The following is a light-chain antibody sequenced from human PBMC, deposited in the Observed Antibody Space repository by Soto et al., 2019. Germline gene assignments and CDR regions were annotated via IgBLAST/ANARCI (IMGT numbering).Light chain of an antibody. Sequence: QSVLTQPPSVSGAPGQWVTLSCTGSRSNIGAGYDVHWYQQLPGRAPTLLIYGHTYRPSGVPDRCSGSKSVTSASLAINGVEVEDEADYFCQSYDSGRSGAGVFVGGTMLAV. V-gene: IGLV1-40*01. J-gene: IGLJ3*02. CDR2: GHT. CDR1: RSNIGAGYD. CDR3: QSYDSGRSGAGV.